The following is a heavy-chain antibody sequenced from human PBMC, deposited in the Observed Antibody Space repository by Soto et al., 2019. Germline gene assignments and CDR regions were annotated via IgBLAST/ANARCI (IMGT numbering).Heavy chain of an antibody. D-gene: IGHD7-27*01. Sequence: PVGSLRLSCAGSGFTFSDYWMNWVRQAPGKGLEWVANIKKDGGGELYVDSVKGRFTISRDNAKNSLFLQMNSLRAEDTAVYYCAREWGRLNHDYWGQGTMVTVYS. V-gene: IGHV3-7*03. CDR1: GFTFSDYW. CDR3: AREWGRLNHDY. CDR2: IKKDGGGE. J-gene: IGHJ4*02.